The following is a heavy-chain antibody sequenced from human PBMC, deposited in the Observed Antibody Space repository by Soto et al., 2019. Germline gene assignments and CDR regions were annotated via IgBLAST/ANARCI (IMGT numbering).Heavy chain of an antibody. Sequence: QVQLVQSGAEVKKPGSSVKVSCKASGGTFSSYAINWVRQAPGQVLEWMGGIIPIFGTADYAQKFQGRVTITADESTSTAYMELSSPRSEDTAVYYCARAVAGGVYYYYGMDVWGQGTTVTVSS. CDR2: IIPIFGTA. J-gene: IGHJ6*02. CDR1: GGTFSSYA. CDR3: ARAVAGGVYYYYGMDV. V-gene: IGHV1-69*12. D-gene: IGHD6-19*01.